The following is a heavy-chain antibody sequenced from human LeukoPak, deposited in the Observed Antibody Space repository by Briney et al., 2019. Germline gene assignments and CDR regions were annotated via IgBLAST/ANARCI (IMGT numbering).Heavy chain of an antibody. CDR2: IYYSGST. V-gene: IGHV4-59*04. CDR3: ARQKNYYGSGSYLDY. J-gene: IGHJ4*02. CDR1: GGSISSYY. Sequence: PSETLSLTCTVSGGSISSYYWSWIRQPPGKGLEWIGYIYYSGSTYYNPSLKSRVTISVDTSKNQFSLKLSSVTAADTAVYYCARQKNYYGSGSYLDYWGQGTLVTVSS. D-gene: IGHD3-10*01.